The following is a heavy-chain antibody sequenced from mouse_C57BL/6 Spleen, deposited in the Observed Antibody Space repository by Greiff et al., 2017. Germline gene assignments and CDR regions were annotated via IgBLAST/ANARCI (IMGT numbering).Heavy chain of an antibody. Sequence: EVQLVESGPGLVKPSQSLSLTCSVTGYSITSGYYWNWIRQFPGNKLEWMGYISYDGSNNYNPSLKNRISITRDTSKNQFFLKLNSVTTEDTATYYCARRAQANAMDYWGQGTSVTVSS. D-gene: IGHD3-2*02. J-gene: IGHJ4*01. CDR1: GYSITSGYY. CDR2: ISYDGSN. CDR3: ARRAQANAMDY. V-gene: IGHV3-6*01.